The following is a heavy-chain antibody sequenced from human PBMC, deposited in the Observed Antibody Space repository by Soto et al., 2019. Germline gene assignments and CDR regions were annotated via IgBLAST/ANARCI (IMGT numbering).Heavy chain of an antibody. D-gene: IGHD5-12*01. V-gene: IGHV3-30*18. J-gene: IGHJ6*02. Sequence: PGGSLRLSCAASGFTFSSYGMHWVRQAPGKGLEWVAVISYDGSNKYYADSVKGRFTISRDNSKNTLYLQMNSLRAEDTAVYYCAKDLSGSYGMDVWGQGTTVTVS. CDR1: GFTFSSYG. CDR2: ISYDGSNK. CDR3: AKDLSGSYGMDV.